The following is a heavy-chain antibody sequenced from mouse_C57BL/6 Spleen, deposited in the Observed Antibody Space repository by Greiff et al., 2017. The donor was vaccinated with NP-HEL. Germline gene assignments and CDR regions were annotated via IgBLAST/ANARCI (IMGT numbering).Heavy chain of an antibody. CDR1: GYTFTSYW. D-gene: IGHD2-1*01. CDR2: IHPNSGST. Sequence: QVQLQQPGAELVKPGASVKLSCKASGYTFTSYWMHWVKQRPGQGLEWIGMIHPNSGSTNYNEKFKSKATLTVDKSSSTAYMQLSSLTSEDSAVYYCARRGVTVYFDYWGQGTTLTVSS. V-gene: IGHV1-64*01. J-gene: IGHJ2*01. CDR3: ARRGVTVYFDY.